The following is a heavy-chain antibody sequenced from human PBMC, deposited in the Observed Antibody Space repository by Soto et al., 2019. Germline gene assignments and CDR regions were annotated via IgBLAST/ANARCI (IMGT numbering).Heavy chain of an antibody. D-gene: IGHD6-19*01. CDR3: ASTAAVAATFFDY. Sequence: ASVKVSCKASGYTFTSYGISWVRRAPGQGLEWMGWISAYNGNTNYAQKLQGRVTMTTDTSTSTACMELRSLRSDDTAVYYCASTAAVAATFFDYWGQGTLVTVSS. CDR1: GYTFTSYG. CDR2: ISAYNGNT. J-gene: IGHJ4*02. V-gene: IGHV1-18*01.